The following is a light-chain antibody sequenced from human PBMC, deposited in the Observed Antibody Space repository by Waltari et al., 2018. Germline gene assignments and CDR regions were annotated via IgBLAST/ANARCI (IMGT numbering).Light chain of an antibody. CDR3: SSYTSSSTVV. CDR2: DVS. J-gene: IGLJ2*01. V-gene: IGLV2-14*01. Sequence: QSALTQPASVSGSPGQSITISCTGTSSDVGGYNYVSWYQQHPGKAPKLMIHDVSTGPSGVSNRFSGSKSGNTASLTISGLQAEDEADYYCSSYTSSSTVVFGGGTKLTVL. CDR1: SSDVGGYNY.